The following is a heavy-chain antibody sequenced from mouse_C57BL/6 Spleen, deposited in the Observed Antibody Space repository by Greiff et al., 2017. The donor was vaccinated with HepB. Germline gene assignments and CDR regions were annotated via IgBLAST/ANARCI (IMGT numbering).Heavy chain of an antibody. CDR2: INSNGGST. J-gene: IGHJ2*01. CDR3: ARMARTIN. Sequence: EVQVVESGGGLVQPGGSLKLSCAASGFTLSSYGMSWVRQTPDKRLELVATINSNGGSTYYPDSVKGRFTISRDNAKNTLYLQMSSLKSEDTAMYYCARMARTINWGQGTTLTVSS. V-gene: IGHV5-6-3*01. CDR1: GFTLSSYG.